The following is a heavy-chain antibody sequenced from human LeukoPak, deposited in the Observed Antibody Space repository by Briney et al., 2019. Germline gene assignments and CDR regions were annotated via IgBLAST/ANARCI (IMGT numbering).Heavy chain of an antibody. V-gene: IGHV4-4*02. J-gene: IGHJ6*02. D-gene: IGHD2-8*02. CDR1: GGSISTTNW. Sequence: SETLSLTCAVSGGSISTTNWWSWVRQPPGKGLEWIGEIFHSGSRDYNPSLKSRITISLDKSKNQISLQLTSVTAADAAVYFCARGVVYGAVSGPQHGLDVWGQGTTVTV. CDR2: IFHSGSR. CDR3: ARGVVYGAVSGPQHGLDV.